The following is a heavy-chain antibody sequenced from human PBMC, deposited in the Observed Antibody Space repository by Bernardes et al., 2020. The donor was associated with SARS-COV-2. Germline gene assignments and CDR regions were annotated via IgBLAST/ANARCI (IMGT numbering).Heavy chain of an antibody. CDR2: MYSTGNV. CDR3: VGFGAFQGGF. Sequence: SETLSLTCSVSDGSANSDGYFWTWIRQPPGKGLEFIGYMYSTGNVNYNPSLKSLVTISLDTSKNQFSLKVTSVTAADTALYYGVGFGAFQGGFWGQGTLVTVSS. J-gene: IGHJ4*02. V-gene: IGHV4-61*08. D-gene: IGHD2-15*01. CDR1: DGSANSDGYF.